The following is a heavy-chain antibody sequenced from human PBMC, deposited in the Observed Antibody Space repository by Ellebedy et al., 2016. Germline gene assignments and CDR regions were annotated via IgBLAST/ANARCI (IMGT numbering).Heavy chain of an antibody. CDR1: GSSISSGHY. Sequence: SETLSLTCTVSGSSISSGHYWGWIRQPPGKGLEWIGSVYHSGSTYYSPSLKRRATLSVDTSKNQFSLKLSSVTAADTAIYYCARGVEMATILVALGYWGQGTLVTVSS. CDR3: ARGVEMATILVALGY. D-gene: IGHD5-24*01. V-gene: IGHV4-38-2*02. CDR2: VYHSGST. J-gene: IGHJ4*02.